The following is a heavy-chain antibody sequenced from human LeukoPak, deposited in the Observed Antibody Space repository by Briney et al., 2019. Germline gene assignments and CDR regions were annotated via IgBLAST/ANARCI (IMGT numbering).Heavy chain of an antibody. CDR1: GFTFSNAW. Sequence: PGGSLRLSCATSGFTFSNAWMNWVRQAPGKGLEWLSYISSTSNPIYYADSVKGRFTISRDNAKNSLYLQMNSLRDEDTAVYYCARAGVGARFEDYWGQGTLVTVSS. J-gene: IGHJ4*02. CDR3: ARAGVGARFEDY. D-gene: IGHD1-26*01. V-gene: IGHV3-48*02. CDR2: ISSTSNPI.